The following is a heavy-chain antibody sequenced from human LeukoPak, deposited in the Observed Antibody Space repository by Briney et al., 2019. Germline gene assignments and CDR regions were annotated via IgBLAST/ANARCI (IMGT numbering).Heavy chain of an antibody. Sequence: PSETLSLTCTLSVGSISSGTFCWAWIRQPPGKGLEWIGSIHHVGSPYSDPSLRSRVTMSLDTSKHQFSLKLTSVPAADTAVYYCATTSCANGWHWNFDYWGQGTLVTVSS. CDR1: VGSISSGTFC. J-gene: IGHJ4*02. D-gene: IGHD6-19*01. CDR2: IHHVGSP. V-gene: IGHV4-39*01. CDR3: ATTSCANGWHWNFDY.